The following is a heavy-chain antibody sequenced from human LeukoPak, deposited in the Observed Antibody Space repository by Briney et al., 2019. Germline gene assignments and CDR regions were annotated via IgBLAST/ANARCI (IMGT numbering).Heavy chain of an antibody. Sequence: PRGSLRLSCAASGFTLSSYAMTWVRQAPGKGLEWVSLISASGSSAYYTDSVKGRFTISRDNSENTLYLQMNSLTAEDTAVYYCAKRYCSGSSCTLFDYWGQGTLVTVSP. V-gene: IGHV3-23*01. CDR3: AKRYCSGSSCTLFDY. CDR2: ISASGSSA. D-gene: IGHD2-15*01. J-gene: IGHJ4*02. CDR1: GFTLSSYA.